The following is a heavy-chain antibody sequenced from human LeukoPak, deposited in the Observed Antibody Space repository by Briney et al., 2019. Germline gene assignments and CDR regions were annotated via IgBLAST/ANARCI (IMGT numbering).Heavy chain of an antibody. D-gene: IGHD3-10*01. J-gene: IGHJ5*02. CDR1: DYSISSGYY. CDR2: IFHSGST. V-gene: IGHV4-38-2*02. Sequence: SETLSLTCTVSDYSISSGYYWGWIRQPPGKGLEWIGSIFHSGSTYYNPSLKSRVTISVDTSKNQFSLKLNSVTAADTAVYYCASPKYGSGSYYRRNWFDPWGQGTLVTVSS. CDR3: ASPKYGSGSYYRRNWFDP.